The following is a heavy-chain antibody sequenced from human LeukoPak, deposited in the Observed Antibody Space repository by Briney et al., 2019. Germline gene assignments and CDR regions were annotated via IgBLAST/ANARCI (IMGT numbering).Heavy chain of an antibody. CDR3: ARDPTPKWELLPYFDY. J-gene: IGHJ4*02. D-gene: IGHD1-26*01. Sequence: GGSLRLPCAASGFTFSDHSMNWVRQAPGKGLERVSSISSSGRYTYYADSVKGRFTVSRDNAENSLSLQMDNLGAEDTAVYFCARDPTPKWELLPYFDYWGRGTLVTVSS. CDR2: ISSSGRYT. CDR1: GFTFSDHS. V-gene: IGHV3-21*01.